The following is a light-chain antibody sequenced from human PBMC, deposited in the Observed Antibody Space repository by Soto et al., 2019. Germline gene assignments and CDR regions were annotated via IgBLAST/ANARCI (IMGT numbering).Light chain of an antibody. Sequence: QPVLTQPPSASGTPGQTVTISCSGSSSNIGSAYIYWYQHLPGTAPKLLIYRNNQRPSGVPDRFSASKSGTSASLAISGLRSEDDADYYCAAWDDSLVVFGGGTKLNVL. J-gene: IGLJ2*01. CDR1: SSNIGSAY. V-gene: IGLV1-47*01. CDR3: AAWDDSLVV. CDR2: RNN.